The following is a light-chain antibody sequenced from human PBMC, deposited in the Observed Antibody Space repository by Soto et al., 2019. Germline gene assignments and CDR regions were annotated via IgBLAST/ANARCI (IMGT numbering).Light chain of an antibody. V-gene: IGKV3D-11*01. CDR2: DTS. Sequence: EVVMTQSPATLSVSPGEVVTLSFRASQGIGDTLAWYQHKPGQTPRLLIYDTSTRATGVPARFSGSRSGPEFTLTISSLEPEDFAVYYCQQRLNWQVTFGQGTRLEIK. CDR3: QQRLNWQVT. J-gene: IGKJ5*01. CDR1: QGIGDT.